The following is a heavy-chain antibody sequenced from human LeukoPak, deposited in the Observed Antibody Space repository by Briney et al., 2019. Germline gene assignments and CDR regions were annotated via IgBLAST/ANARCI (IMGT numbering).Heavy chain of an antibody. CDR3: ASDDIAVAGMRAFDI. CDR1: GYRFTDFY. V-gene: IGHV1-2*02. J-gene: IGHJ3*02. Sequence: GASVKVSCKPSGYRFTDFYIHWVRQAPGQGLEWMGWINPNSGGTNYAQKFQGRVTMTRDTSISTAYMELSRLRSDDTAVYYCASDDIAVAGMRAFDIWGQGTMVTVSS. D-gene: IGHD6-19*01. CDR2: INPNSGGT.